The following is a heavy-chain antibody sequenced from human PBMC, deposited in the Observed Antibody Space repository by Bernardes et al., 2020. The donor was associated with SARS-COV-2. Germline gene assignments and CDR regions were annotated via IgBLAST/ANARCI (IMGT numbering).Heavy chain of an antibody. Sequence: SETLSLTCTVSSDSMSNYYWSWIRQPPGRGLEWIGCIHSRGSTNYNPSLKSRVTISVDTSKNQFSLKLRSVTAADTAVYYCARYGFCTGGNCDQPYSWFDPWGQGTRVTVSS. V-gene: IGHV4-59*01. D-gene: IGHD2-8*02. J-gene: IGHJ5*02. CDR1: SDSMSNYY. CDR2: IHSRGST. CDR3: ARYGFCTGGNCDQPYSWFDP.